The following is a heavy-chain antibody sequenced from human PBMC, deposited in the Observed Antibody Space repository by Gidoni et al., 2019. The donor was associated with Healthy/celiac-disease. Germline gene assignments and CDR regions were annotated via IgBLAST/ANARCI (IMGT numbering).Heavy chain of an antibody. V-gene: IGHV1-18*01. CDR1: GYTFPSYG. D-gene: IGHD3-10*01. Sequence: QVQLVQSGAEVKKPGASVKVSCKASGYTFPSYGISWLRQAPGQGLEWLGWISAYNGNTNYAQKLQGRVTMTTDTSTRTAYMELRSLRSDDTAVYYCAREPPMVRGVASNYYYYYGMDVWGQGTTVTVSS. CDR2: ISAYNGNT. CDR3: AREPPMVRGVASNYYYYYGMDV. J-gene: IGHJ6*02.